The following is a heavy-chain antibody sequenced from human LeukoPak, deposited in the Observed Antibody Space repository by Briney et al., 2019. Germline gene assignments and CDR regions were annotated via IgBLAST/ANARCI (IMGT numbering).Heavy chain of an antibody. CDR1: GFTFSSYA. D-gene: IGHD1-26*01. J-gene: IGHJ4*02. V-gene: IGHV3-23*01. Sequence: GGSLRLSCAASGFTFSSYAMSWVRQAPGKGLEWVSAISGSGGSTYYADSVKGRSTISRDNSKNTLYLQMNSLRAEDTAVYYCAKAGWSGELQWLDYWGQGTLVTVSS. CDR2: ISGSGGST. CDR3: AKAGWSGELQWLDY.